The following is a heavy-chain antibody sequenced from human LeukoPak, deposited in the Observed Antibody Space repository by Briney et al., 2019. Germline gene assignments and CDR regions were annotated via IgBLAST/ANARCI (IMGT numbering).Heavy chain of an antibody. CDR3: AKDFWRTTVTRGYFDL. V-gene: IGHV3-30*18. Sequence: GGSLRLSCVVSGFTVSSYHMTWVRQAPGKGLEWVAVISYDGSNKYYADSVKGRFTISRDNSKNTLYLQMNSLRAEDTAVYYCAKDFWRTTVTRGYFDLWGRGTLVTVSS. CDR1: GFTVSSYH. D-gene: IGHD4-17*01. CDR2: ISYDGSNK. J-gene: IGHJ2*01.